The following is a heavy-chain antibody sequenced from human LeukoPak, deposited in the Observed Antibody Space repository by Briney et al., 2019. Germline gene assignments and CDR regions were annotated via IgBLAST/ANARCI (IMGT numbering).Heavy chain of an antibody. CDR3: ARGQLGYCSGGSCLNWFDP. D-gene: IGHD2-15*01. CDR2: IYYSGST. V-gene: IGHV4-39*07. Sequence: SETLSLTCTVSGGSISSSSYYWGWIRQPPGKGLEWIGSIYYSGSTYYHPSFKSRVTISVDTSKNQFSLKLSSVTAADTAVYHCARGQLGYCSGGSCLNWFDPWGQGTLVTVSS. CDR1: GGSISSSSYY. J-gene: IGHJ5*02.